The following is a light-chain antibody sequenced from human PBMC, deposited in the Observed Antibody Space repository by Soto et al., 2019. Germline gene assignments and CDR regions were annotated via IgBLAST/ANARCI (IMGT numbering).Light chain of an antibody. CDR1: SSDVGGYDY. CDR2: DVT. V-gene: IGLV2-14*01. Sequence: QSALTQPASVAGSPGQSITISCTGTSSDVGGYDYVSWYQQHPGKAPKLMVYDVTNRPSGVSNRLSGSKSGNTASLTISGLQAEDEAEYYFISYASINTNVVGTGTKVTVL. CDR3: ISYASINTNV. J-gene: IGLJ1*01.